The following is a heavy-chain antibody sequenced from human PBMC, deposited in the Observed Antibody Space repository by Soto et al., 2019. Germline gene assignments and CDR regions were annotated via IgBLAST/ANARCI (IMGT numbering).Heavy chain of an antibody. CDR1: GGTFSSYA. D-gene: IGHD2-21*02. J-gene: IGHJ1*01. Sequence: QVQLVQSGAEVKKPGSSVKVSCKASGGTFSSYAISWVRQAPGQGLECMGGIIPIFCTANYAQKFQGRVTITADESTSTAYMELSSLRSEYTAVYYCARGVTARRWLTAVEYFQHWGQGTLVTVS. V-gene: IGHV1-69*12. CDR3: ARGVTARRWLTAVEYFQH. CDR2: IIPIFCTA.